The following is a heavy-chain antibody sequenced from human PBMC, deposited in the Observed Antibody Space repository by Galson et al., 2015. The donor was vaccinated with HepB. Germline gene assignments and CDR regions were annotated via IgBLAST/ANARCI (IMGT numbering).Heavy chain of an antibody. D-gene: IGHD4-17*01. V-gene: IGHV3-66*01. J-gene: IGHJ4*02. CDR3: ARATYVPYGDYALDC. CDR1: GFTVSSNY. CDR2: IYSGGSI. Sequence: SLRLSCAASGFTVSSNYMSWVRQAPGKGLEWVSVIYSGGSIYYAPSVNGRFTISRDNSKNTLYLQLNSLRVQDTAVYYRARATYVPYGDYALDCWGQGTLVTVSS.